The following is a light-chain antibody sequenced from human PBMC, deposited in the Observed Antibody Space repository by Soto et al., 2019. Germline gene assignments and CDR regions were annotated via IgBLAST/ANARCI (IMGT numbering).Light chain of an antibody. Sequence: TQSPATLSLSPGERVTLSCRASQSVSSSYLAWYQQKPGQAPRLLIFGASNRATGIPDRFSGSGSGTDFTLAISRLETEDFAAYYCQQYGSSPLITFGQGTRLEIK. CDR2: GAS. J-gene: IGKJ5*01. V-gene: IGKV3-20*01. CDR1: QSVSSSY. CDR3: QQYGSSPLIT.